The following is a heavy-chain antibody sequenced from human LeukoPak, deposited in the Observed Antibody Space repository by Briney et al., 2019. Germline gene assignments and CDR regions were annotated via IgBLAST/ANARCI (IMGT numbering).Heavy chain of an antibody. CDR2: IYHSGST. V-gene: IGHV4-4*02. CDR3: ARLMLGYSYGFDY. D-gene: IGHD5-18*01. CDR1: GGSISSSNW. Sequence: PSGTLSLTCAVSGGSISSSNWWSWVRQPPGKGLEWIGEIYHSGSTNYNPSFKSRVTISVDKSKNQFSLKLNSVTAADTAVYYCARLMLGYSYGFDYWGQGTLVTVSS. J-gene: IGHJ4*02.